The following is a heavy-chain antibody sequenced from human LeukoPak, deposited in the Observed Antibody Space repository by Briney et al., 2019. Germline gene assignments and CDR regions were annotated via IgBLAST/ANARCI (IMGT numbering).Heavy chain of an antibody. CDR3: AKDRAPLVNYYDSSGYPDAFDI. D-gene: IGHD3-22*01. J-gene: IGHJ3*02. CDR2: ISWNSGSI. V-gene: IGHV3-9*01. CDR1: GFTFSSYA. Sequence: GGSLRLSCAASGFTFSSYAMHWVRQAPGKGLEWVSGISWNSGSIGYADSVKGRFTISRDNAKNSLYLQMNSLRAEDTALYYCAKDRAPLVNYYDSSGYPDAFDIWGQGTMVTVSS.